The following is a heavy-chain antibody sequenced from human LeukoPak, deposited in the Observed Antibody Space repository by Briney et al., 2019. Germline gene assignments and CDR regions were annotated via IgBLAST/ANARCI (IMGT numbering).Heavy chain of an antibody. Sequence: GGPLTLSCAASGFTFDDYGMICARQAPGKGLEWVIGISGSGASTYHADSVKGRFTISRDNSKNTLYLQMNSLRAEDTAVYYCAKDGCTSCYHWDAFDIWGQGTMVTVSS. CDR3: AKDGCTSCYHWDAFDI. CDR1: GFTFDDYG. D-gene: IGHD2-2*01. J-gene: IGHJ3*02. V-gene: IGHV3-23*01. CDR2: ISGSGAST.